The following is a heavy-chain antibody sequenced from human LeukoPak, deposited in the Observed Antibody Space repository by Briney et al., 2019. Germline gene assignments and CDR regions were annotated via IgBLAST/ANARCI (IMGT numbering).Heavy chain of an antibody. J-gene: IGHJ6*02. V-gene: IGHV3-66*01. CDR1: GFTVSSNY. CDR3: AIGNYYYYYGMDV. D-gene: IGHD1-26*01. Sequence: GGSLRLSCAASGFTVSSNYMSWVRQAPGEGLEWVSVIYSGGTTYYADSVKGRFTISRDNSKNTLYLQMNSLRAEDTAVYYCAIGNYYYYYGMDVWGQGTTVTVSS. CDR2: IYSGGTT.